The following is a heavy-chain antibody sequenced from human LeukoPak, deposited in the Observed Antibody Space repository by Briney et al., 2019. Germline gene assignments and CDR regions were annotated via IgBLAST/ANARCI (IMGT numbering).Heavy chain of an antibody. D-gene: IGHD2-21*02. J-gene: IGHJ4*02. CDR2: INSDGSST. V-gene: IGHV3-74*01. CDR1: GFTFSSYW. Sequence: GGSLRLSCAASGFTFSSYWMHWVRQAPGKGLVWVSRINSDGSSTSYADSVKGRFTISRDNANNTLYLQMNSLRAEDTAVYYCAREGNCGGDCYFFDYWGQGTLVTVSS. CDR3: AREGNCGGDCYFFDY.